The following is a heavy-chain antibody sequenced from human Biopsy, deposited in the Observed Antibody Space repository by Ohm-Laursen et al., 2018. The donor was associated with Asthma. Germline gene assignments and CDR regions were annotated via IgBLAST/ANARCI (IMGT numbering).Heavy chain of an antibody. CDR3: ARGDSSNWSHYYFDY. CDR1: GFAVSRDH. J-gene: IGHJ4*02. V-gene: IGHV3-53*01. CDR2: IYSGGTS. Sequence: SLRLSCTASGFAVSRDHMFWVRQAPGKGLEWVSVIYSGGTSHTADSVRGRLTISRDYSKNTLYLQMHSLRAEDTAVYYCARGDSSNWSHYYFDYWGQGTLVTVSS. D-gene: IGHD3-22*01.